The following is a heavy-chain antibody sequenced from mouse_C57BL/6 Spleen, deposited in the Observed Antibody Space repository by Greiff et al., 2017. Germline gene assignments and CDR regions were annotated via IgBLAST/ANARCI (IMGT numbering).Heavy chain of an antibody. CDR2: IYPGSGST. J-gene: IGHJ2*01. CDR3: ARDYYGNYYFDY. Sequence: QVQLQQPGAELVKPGASVKMSCKASGYTFTSYWITWVKQRPGQGLEWIGDIYPGSGSTNYNEKFKSKATLTVDTSSSTAYMQLSSLTSEDSAVYYCARDYYGNYYFDYWGQGTTLTVSS. CDR1: GYTFTSYW. D-gene: IGHD2-1*01. V-gene: IGHV1-55*01.